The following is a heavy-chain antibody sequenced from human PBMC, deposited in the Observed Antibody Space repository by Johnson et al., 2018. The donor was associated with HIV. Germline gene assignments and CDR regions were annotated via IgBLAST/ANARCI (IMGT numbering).Heavy chain of an antibody. V-gene: IGHV3-7*01. CDR2: IKQDGSEK. J-gene: IGHJ3*02. CDR1: GFTFSSYA. D-gene: IGHD6-13*01. Sequence: VQLVESGGGVVQPGRSLRLSCAASGFTFSSYAMHWVRQAPGKGLEWVANIKQDGSEKYYVDSVKGRFTISRDNAKNSLYRQMNSLRAEDTAVYYCARATPGIAAAGPTHPSAFDIWGQGTMVTVSS. CDR3: ARATPGIAAAGPTHPSAFDI.